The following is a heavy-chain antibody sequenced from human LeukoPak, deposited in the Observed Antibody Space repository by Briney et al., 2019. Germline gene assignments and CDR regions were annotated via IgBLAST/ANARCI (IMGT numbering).Heavy chain of an antibody. CDR1: GGSISSGGYS. Sequence: SQTLSLTCAVSGGSISSGGYSWSWIRQPPGKGLEWIGYIYHSGSTYYNPSFKSRVTISVDRSKNQFSLKLSSVTAADTAVYYCARTRLYCSGGSCSPYYFDYWGQGTLVTVSS. CDR2: IYHSGST. CDR3: ARTRLYCSGGSCSPYYFDY. V-gene: IGHV4-30-2*01. D-gene: IGHD2-15*01. J-gene: IGHJ4*02.